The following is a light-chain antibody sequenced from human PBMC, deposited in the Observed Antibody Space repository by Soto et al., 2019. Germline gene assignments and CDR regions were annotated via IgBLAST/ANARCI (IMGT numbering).Light chain of an antibody. CDR3: HQYASSPWT. Sequence: EIVLTQSPGTLSLSPGERATLSCRASQSVSSSSLAWYQQKPGQAPRLLIYGASGRTTGIPDRFSGSGSGTDFTLTISRLEPEDFAVYYCHQYASSPWTFGKGTKVDIK. J-gene: IGKJ1*01. CDR1: QSVSSSS. V-gene: IGKV3-20*01. CDR2: GAS.